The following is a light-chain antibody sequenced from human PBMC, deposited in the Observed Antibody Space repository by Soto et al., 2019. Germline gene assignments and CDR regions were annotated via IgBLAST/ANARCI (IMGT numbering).Light chain of an antibody. Sequence: QSVLTQPAFVSGSPGQSITISCAGTSADIGAFNYVSWYQHHPGKAPKLLIYDVSDRPSGVSTRFSASKSANTASLTISGLQADDEADYYCSSYSTSSALVFGGGTQLTVL. V-gene: IGLV2-14*03. J-gene: IGLJ2*01. CDR2: DVS. CDR1: SADIGAFNY. CDR3: SSYSTSSALV.